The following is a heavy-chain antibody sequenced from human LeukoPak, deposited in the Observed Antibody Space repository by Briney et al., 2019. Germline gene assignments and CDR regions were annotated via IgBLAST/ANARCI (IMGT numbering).Heavy chain of an antibody. CDR1: GYTFTSYD. CDR3: ARGLSTMVRGVYYYYYYMDV. D-gene: IGHD3-10*01. Sequence: ASVKVSCKASGYTFTSYDINWVRQATGQGLEWMGWMNPNSGNTGYAQKFQGRVTITRNTSISTAYMELSSLRSEDTAVYYCARGLSTMVRGVYYYYYYMDVWGKGTTVTVSS. V-gene: IGHV1-8*01. J-gene: IGHJ6*03. CDR2: MNPNSGNT.